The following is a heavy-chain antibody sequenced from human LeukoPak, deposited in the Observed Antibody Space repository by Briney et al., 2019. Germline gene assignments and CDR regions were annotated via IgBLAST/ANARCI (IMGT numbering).Heavy chain of an antibody. CDR3: ARAAYSSGWYFDY. CDR1: GFTFSIYG. J-gene: IGHJ4*02. CDR2: IWYDGRNK. D-gene: IGHD6-19*01. Sequence: PGGSLRLSCAASGFTFSIYGMHRVRQAPGKGLEWVADIWYDGRNKDYADSVKGRFTISRGNSKNTLFLQMNSLRAEDTAVYYCARAAYSSGWYFDYWGQGTLVTVSS. V-gene: IGHV3-33*01.